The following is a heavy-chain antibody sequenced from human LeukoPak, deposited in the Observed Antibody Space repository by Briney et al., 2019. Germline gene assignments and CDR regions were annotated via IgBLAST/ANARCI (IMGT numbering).Heavy chain of an antibody. CDR3: ARGVILYYYDSSGYYDLNYYYYYMDV. D-gene: IGHD3-22*01. CDR2: IYYSGST. CDR1: GGSISSSSYY. Sequence: KPSETLSLTCTVSGGSISSSSYYWGWIRQPPGKGLEWIGSIYYSGSTYYNPSLKSRVTISVDTSKNQFSLKLSSVTAAGTAVYYCARGVILYYYDSSGYYDLNYYYYYMDVWGKGTTVTVSS. J-gene: IGHJ6*03. V-gene: IGHV4-39*01.